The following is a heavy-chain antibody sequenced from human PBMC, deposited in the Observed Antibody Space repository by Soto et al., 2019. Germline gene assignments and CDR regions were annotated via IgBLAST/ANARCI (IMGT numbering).Heavy chain of an antibody. J-gene: IGHJ4*02. Sequence: ASVKVSCKASGYTFTSYGISWVRQAPGQGLEWMGWISAYNGNTNYAQKLQGRVTMTTDISTSTAYMELRSLRSDVTAVYYCARDPSQWLPTIYFDYWGQGTLVTVSS. CDR3: ARDPSQWLPTIYFDY. D-gene: IGHD6-19*01. CDR1: GYTFTSYG. V-gene: IGHV1-18*01. CDR2: ISAYNGNT.